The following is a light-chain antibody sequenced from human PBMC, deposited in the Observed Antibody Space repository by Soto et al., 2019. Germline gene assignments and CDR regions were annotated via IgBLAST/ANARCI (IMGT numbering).Light chain of an antibody. CDR1: QSVASNY. J-gene: IGKJ3*01. V-gene: IGKV3-20*01. CDR2: AAS. CDR3: HQYSRSPIFT. Sequence: EIVLTQSPATLSLSPGERATLSCRASQSVASNYLAWYQKRPGQAPRLLICAASTRAAGIPDRFTGSGSGTDFTLTISRLEPEDFAVFFCHQYSRSPIFTFGPGTTVDIK.